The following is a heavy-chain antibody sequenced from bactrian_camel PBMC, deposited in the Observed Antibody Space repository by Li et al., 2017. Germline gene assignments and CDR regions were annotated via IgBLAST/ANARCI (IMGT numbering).Heavy chain of an antibody. CDR1: GFSYSMYY. J-gene: IGHJ4*01. Sequence: DVQLVESGGGLVQPGGSLRLSCAASGFSYSMYYMFWVRQAPGKGLEWVSHINSGGGKISYADSVKGRFTMSRDNAKNTVYLQMNNLKPEDTAVYYCVRDTAWCFGYWGQGTQVTVS. D-gene: IGHD3*01. CDR2: INSGGGKI. V-gene: IGHV3S40*01. CDR3: VRDTAWCFGY.